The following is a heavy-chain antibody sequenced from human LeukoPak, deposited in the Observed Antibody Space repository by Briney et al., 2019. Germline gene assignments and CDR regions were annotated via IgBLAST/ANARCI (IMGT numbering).Heavy chain of an antibody. CDR3: ARVGYSGYDSRPVFNY. D-gene: IGHD5-12*01. CDR1: GYTFTNYA. V-gene: IGHV1-3*04. CDR2: INTGNGNT. J-gene: IGHJ4*02. Sequence: ASVKVSCKASGYTFTNYALHWVRQAPGQRLEWMGWINTGNGNTKYSQKFRGRVTITRATSASTAYMELSSLRSEDTAVYYCARVGYSGYDSRPVFNYWGQGTLVTVSS.